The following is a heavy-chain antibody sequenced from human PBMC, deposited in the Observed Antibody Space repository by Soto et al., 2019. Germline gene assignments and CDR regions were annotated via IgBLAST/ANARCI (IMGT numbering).Heavy chain of an antibody. CDR1: GGSMRSTNYY. CDR2: VFFNGIT. V-gene: IGHV4-39*01. Sequence: QLHLQESGPGLVKASETLSLTCTVSGGSMRSTNYYWGWIRQPPGKGLEWIGNVFFNGITFYKPSLESRVSISVDTSKSQFSLRLNSVTAADTAVYYCVRQVGDYYFDQWGQGTQVTVSS. CDR3: VRQVGDYYFDQ. J-gene: IGHJ4*02. D-gene: IGHD4-17*01.